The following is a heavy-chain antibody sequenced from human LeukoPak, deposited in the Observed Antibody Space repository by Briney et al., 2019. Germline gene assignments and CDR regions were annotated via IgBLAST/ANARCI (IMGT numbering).Heavy chain of an antibody. J-gene: IGHJ4*02. CDR1: GGTSSNYA. Sequence: GASVKVSCKASGGTSSNYAISWVRQAPGQGLEWMGGIIPISGTANYAQKLQDRVTITADASTSTAYMELSSLRSEDTAVYYCATYCSSTSCYIWGYYFDYWGQGTLVTVSS. CDR2: IIPISGTA. V-gene: IGHV1-69*13. D-gene: IGHD2-2*01. CDR3: ATYCSSTSCYIWGYYFDY.